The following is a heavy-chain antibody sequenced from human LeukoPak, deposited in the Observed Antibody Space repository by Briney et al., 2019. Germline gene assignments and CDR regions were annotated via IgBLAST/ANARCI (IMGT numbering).Heavy chain of an antibody. D-gene: IGHD3-3*01. Sequence: PSETLSLTCTVSGGSISSYYWSWIRQPPGKGLEWIGYIYYSGSTNYYPSLKSRVTISVDTSTNQFSLKLSSVTAADTAVYYCARTGFLEWFSAGYYYYYYMDVWGKGTTVTVSS. CDR1: GGSISSYY. J-gene: IGHJ6*03. V-gene: IGHV4-59*01. CDR3: ARTGFLEWFSAGYYYYYYMDV. CDR2: IYYSGST.